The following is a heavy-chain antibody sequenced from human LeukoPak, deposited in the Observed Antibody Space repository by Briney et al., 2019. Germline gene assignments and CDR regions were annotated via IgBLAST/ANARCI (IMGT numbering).Heavy chain of an antibody. CDR2: INGDESST. J-gene: IGHJ4*02. D-gene: IGHD1/OR15-1a*01. CDR1: GFTFRDHW. V-gene: IGHV3-74*01. Sequence: PGGSLRLSCEASGFTFRDHWMHWVRQVPGKGLVWVSRINGDESSTAYADSVKGRFTIPRDNARNTLYLQMNSLRVEDTAIYYCARDRAESNWTNHTLFDSWGQGTPVTVSS. CDR3: ARDRAESNWTNHTLFDS.